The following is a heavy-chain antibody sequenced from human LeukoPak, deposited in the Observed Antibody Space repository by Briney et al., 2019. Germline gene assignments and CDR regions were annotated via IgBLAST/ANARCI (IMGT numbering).Heavy chain of an antibody. CDR2: IRYDGSNK. J-gene: IGHJ5*02. D-gene: IGHD1-1*01. CDR3: AKDTTPPKAGFDP. V-gene: IGHV3-30*02. CDR1: GFTFSSYG. Sequence: GGSLRLSCAASGFTFSSYGMHWVRQAPGKGLEWVAFIRYDGSNKYYADSVKGRFTISRDNSKNTLYLQMNSLRAEDTAVYYCAKDTTPPKAGFDPWGQGPLVTVSS.